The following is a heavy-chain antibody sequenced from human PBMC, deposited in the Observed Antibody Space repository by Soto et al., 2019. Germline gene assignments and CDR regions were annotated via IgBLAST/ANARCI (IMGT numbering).Heavy chain of an antibody. CDR1: GGSISSYY. D-gene: IGHD3-10*01. Sequence: SETLSLTCAVSGGSISSYYWSWIRQPPGKGLEWIGYIYYSGSTNYNPSLKSRVTISVDTSKNQFSLKLSSVTAADTAVYYCARNYGPGYTFDYWGQGTLVTVSS. V-gene: IGHV4-59*08. CDR3: ARNYGPGYTFDY. CDR2: IYYSGST. J-gene: IGHJ4*02.